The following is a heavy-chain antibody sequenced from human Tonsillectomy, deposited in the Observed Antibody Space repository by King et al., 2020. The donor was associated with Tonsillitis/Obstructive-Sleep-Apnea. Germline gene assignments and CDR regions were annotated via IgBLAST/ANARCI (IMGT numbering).Heavy chain of an antibody. J-gene: IGHJ3*02. D-gene: IGHD2-2*01. CDR2: MSGSGGSP. CDR1: GFTFNNYA. V-gene: IGHV3-23*04. Sequence: VQLVESGGGLVQPGGSLRLSCAASGFTFNNYAMSWVRQAPGKGLVWVSAMSGSGGSPYYADSVKCRFTISRENSKNTRYLQMNSLRAEDTAVYYCAKVVVPAADGAFDIWGQGTMVTVSS. CDR3: AKVVVPAADGAFDI.